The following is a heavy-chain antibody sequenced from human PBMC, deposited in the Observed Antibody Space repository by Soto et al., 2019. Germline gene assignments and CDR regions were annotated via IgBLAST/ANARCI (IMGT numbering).Heavy chain of an antibody. V-gene: IGHV5-51*01. CDR1: GYSFTSYW. CDR2: IYPGDSDT. Sequence: GESLKISCKGSGYSFTSYWIGWVRQMPGKGLEWMGIIYPGDSDTRYSPSFQGQVTISADKSISTAYLQWSSLKASDTAMYYCARQLRFLGGYYYYMDVWGKGTTVTVSS. CDR3: ARQLRFLGGYYYYMDV. J-gene: IGHJ6*03. D-gene: IGHD3-3*01.